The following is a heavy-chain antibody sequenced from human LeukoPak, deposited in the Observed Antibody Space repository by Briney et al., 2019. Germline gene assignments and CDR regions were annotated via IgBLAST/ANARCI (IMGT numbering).Heavy chain of an antibody. Sequence: SGPTLVNPTQTLTLTCTFSGFSLSTSGMRVSWIRQPPGKAVEWLARIDWDDDKFYSTSLKTRLTISKDTSKNQVVLTMTNMDPVDTATYYCARVPYSSGWYYFDYWGQGTLVTVSS. CDR2: IDWDDDK. D-gene: IGHD6-19*01. CDR3: ARVPYSSGWYYFDY. J-gene: IGHJ4*02. CDR1: GFSLSTSGMR. V-gene: IGHV2-70*04.